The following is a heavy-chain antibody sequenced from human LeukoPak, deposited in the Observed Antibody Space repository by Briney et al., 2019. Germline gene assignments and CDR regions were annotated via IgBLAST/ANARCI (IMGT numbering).Heavy chain of an antibody. D-gene: IGHD5-12*01. Sequence: ASVKVSCKASGYTFTGHYIHWVRQAPGQGFEWMGWINPNTGGTDYAQKFQDRIAISTYTSISTTYMELSSLRSDDTALYYCARDLATIDGIAWYYLENWGQGTLVTVS. J-gene: IGHJ4*02. CDR1: GYTFTGHY. V-gene: IGHV1-2*02. CDR2: INPNTGGT. CDR3: ARDLATIDGIAWYYLEN.